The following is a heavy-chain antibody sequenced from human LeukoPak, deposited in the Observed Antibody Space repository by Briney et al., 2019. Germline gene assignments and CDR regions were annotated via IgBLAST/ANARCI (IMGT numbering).Heavy chain of an antibody. CDR3: ARVTYSSGWYGDYYYYMDV. CDR1: GGSISSYY. V-gene: IGHV4-59*01. J-gene: IGHJ6*03. D-gene: IGHD6-19*01. CDR2: IYYSGGT. Sequence: PSETLSLTCTVSGGSISSYYWSWIRQPPGKGLEWIGYIYYSGGTNYNPSLKSRVTISVDTSKNQFSLKLSPVTAADTAVYYCARVTYSSGWYGDYYYYMDVWGKGTTVTISS.